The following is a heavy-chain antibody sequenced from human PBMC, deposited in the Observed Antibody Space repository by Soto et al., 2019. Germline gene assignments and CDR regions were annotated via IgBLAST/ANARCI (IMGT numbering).Heavy chain of an antibody. CDR2: ISGSGGST. CDR3: GSIGISGIAVAGTQGGTDYYYYYGMDV. D-gene: IGHD6-19*01. V-gene: IGHV3-23*01. J-gene: IGHJ6*02. CDR1: GFTFSSYA. Sequence: PGGSLRLSXAASGFTFSSYAMSWVRQAPGKGLEWVSAISGSGGSTYYADSVKGRFTISRDNSKNTLYLQMNSLRAEDTAVYYCGSIGISGIAVAGTQGGTDYYYYYGMDVWGQGTTVTVSS.